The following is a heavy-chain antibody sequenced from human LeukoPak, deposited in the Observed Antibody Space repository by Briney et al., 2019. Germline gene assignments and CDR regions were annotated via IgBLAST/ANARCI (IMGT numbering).Heavy chain of an antibody. CDR1: GYSFTSYG. CDR3: ARGYYYYMDV. CDR2: ISAYNGNT. J-gene: IGHJ6*03. Sequence: GESLQISCKGSGYSFTSYGISWVRQAPGQGLEWMGWISAYNGNTNYAQKLQGRVTMTTDTSTSTAYMELRSLRSDDTAVYYCARGYYYYMDVWGKGTTVTTSS. V-gene: IGHV1-18*01.